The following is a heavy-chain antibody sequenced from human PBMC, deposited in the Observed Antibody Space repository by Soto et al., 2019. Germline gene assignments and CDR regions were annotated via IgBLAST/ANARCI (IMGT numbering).Heavy chain of an antibody. CDR2: ISGNNGNT. J-gene: IGHJ4*02. V-gene: IGHV1-18*04. CDR1: GYPFTIYG. D-gene: IGHD3-22*01. CDR3: ARVVQKDNYYDSGGYLYYFDY. Sequence: QVQLVQSGTEVKRPGASVKVSCKSSGYPFTIYGITWVRQAPGQGLEWMGWISGNNGNTNYAQNLQGRVTMTIDTSTTTAYMELRSLRSDDTAVYYCARVVQKDNYYDSGGYLYYFDYWGQGTLVTVSS.